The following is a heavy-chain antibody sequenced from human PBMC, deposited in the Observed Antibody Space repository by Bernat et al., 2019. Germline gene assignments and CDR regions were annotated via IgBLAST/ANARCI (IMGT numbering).Heavy chain of an antibody. CDR2: ISGSGGST. CDR3: AKYWLGARFIAAAGYFDY. V-gene: IGHV3-23*01. D-gene: IGHD6-13*01. Sequence: EVQLLESGGGLVQPGGSPRLSCAASGFTFSSYAMSWVRQAPGKGLEWVSAISGSGGSTYYADSVKGRFTISRDNSKNTLYLQMNSLRAEDTAVYYCAKYWLGARFIAAAGYFDYWGQGTLVTVSS. CDR1: GFTFSSYA. J-gene: IGHJ4*02.